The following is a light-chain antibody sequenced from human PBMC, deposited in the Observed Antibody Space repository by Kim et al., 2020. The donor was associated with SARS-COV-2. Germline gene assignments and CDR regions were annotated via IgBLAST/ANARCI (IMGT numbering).Light chain of an antibody. J-gene: IGKJ1*01. CDR3: QQYNSRPRT. CDR1: QSIDGD. V-gene: IGKV3-15*01. Sequence: IVLTQSPVTISASPGERATLSCRASQSIDGDLAWYQQRPGQAPRLLIYGTSIRAIGVPARFSVSGSGTEFTLTISSLQSEDFAVYYCQQYNSRPRTFGQGTRVDIK. CDR2: GTS.